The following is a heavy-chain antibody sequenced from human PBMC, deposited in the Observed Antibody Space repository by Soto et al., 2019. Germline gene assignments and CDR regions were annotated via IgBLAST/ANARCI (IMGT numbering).Heavy chain of an antibody. Sequence: GGSLRLSCAASGFTFSSYAMSWVRQAPGKGLEWVSAISGSGGSTYYADSVKGRFTISRDNSKNTLYLQMNSLRAEDTAVYYCAKAHIHDYANYYYMDVWGKGTTVTVSS. D-gene: IGHD4-17*01. CDR1: GFTFSSYA. V-gene: IGHV3-23*01. CDR3: AKAHIHDYANYYYMDV. J-gene: IGHJ6*03. CDR2: ISGSGGST.